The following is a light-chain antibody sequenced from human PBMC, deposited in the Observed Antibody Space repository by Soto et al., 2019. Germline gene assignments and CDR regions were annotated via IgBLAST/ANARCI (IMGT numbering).Light chain of an antibody. Sequence: QSVLTQPPSASGTPGQRVTISCSGSSSNIGSNTVNWYQQLPGTAPKLLIYDNNQRPSGVPDRFSGSKSGTSASLAISGLQSEDEADFYCAAWDDSAYVFGTRTKLTVL. CDR1: SSNIGSNT. CDR3: AAWDDSAYV. CDR2: DNN. J-gene: IGLJ1*01. V-gene: IGLV1-44*01.